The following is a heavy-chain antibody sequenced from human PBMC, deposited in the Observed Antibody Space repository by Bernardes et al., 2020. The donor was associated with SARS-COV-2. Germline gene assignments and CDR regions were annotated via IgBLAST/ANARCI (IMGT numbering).Heavy chain of an antibody. J-gene: IGHJ5*01. CDR3: ARALSPAGFDS. CDR2: ITSTSNHI. D-gene: IGHD2-2*01. V-gene: IGHV3-21*01. Sequence: GGSLRLSCAASGFIFTSYTMHWVRQAPGKGLEWVSSITSTSNHIYYADSLKGRFTISRDNAKNSLFLQMNSLRVDDTAIYYCARALSPAGFDSWGQGTLVTVSS. CDR1: GFIFTSYT.